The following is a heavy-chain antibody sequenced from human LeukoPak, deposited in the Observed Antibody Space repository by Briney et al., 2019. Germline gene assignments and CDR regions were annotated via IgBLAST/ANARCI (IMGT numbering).Heavy chain of an antibody. V-gene: IGHV1-69*05. CDR3: ARVDRITMVRGAQGWFDP. CDR1: GGTFSSYA. D-gene: IGHD3-10*01. Sequence: GASVKVSCKASGGTFSSYAIRWVRQAPGQGLEWMGGIIPIFGTANNAQKLQGRVTITTDESTSTAYMELSSLRSEDTAVYYCARVDRITMVRGAQGWFDPWGQGTLVTVSS. J-gene: IGHJ5*02. CDR2: IIPIFGTA.